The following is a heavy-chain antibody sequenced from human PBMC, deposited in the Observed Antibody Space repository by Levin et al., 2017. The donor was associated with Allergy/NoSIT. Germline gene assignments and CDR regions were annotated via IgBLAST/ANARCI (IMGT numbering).Heavy chain of an antibody. CDR2: ISPNNGHT. CDR3: ARDLGTGCYDNAFEV. Sequence: ASVKVSCKASGYTFRVYGIIWVRQAPGEGLEWLGWISPNNGHTKVSHKVQGRVTMTTDASTTTAYLDIRSLTSDDTAVYYCARDLGTGCYDNAFEVRGQGTLVSVSS. V-gene: IGHV1-18*01. CDR1: GYTFRVYG. D-gene: IGHD6-19*01. J-gene: IGHJ3*01.